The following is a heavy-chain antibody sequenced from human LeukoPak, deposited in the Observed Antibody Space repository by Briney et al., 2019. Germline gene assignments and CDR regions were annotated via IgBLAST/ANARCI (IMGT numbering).Heavy chain of an antibody. CDR3: AKDWLRLGELSFIFDY. Sequence: GGSLRLSCAASGFTFSSYAMSWVRQAPGKGLEWVSAISGSGGSTYYADSVKGRFTISRDNSKNTLYLQMNSLRAEDTAVYYFAKDWLRLGELSFIFDYWGQGTLVTVSS. CDR1: GFTFSSYA. J-gene: IGHJ4*02. V-gene: IGHV3-23*01. CDR2: ISGSGGST. D-gene: IGHD3-16*02.